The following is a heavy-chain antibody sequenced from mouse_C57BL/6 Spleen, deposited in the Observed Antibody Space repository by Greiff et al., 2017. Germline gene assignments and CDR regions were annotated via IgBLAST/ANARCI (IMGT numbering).Heavy chain of an antibody. CDR1: GYTFTSYW. J-gene: IGHJ3*01. Sequence: QVHVKQPGAELVKPGASVKLSCKASGYTFTSYWMHWVKQRPGQGLEWIGMIHPNSGSTNYNEKFKSKATLTVDKSSSTAYMQLSSLTSEDSAVYYCARADVGGFAYWGQGTLVTVSA. CDR3: ARADVGGFAY. CDR2: IHPNSGST. V-gene: IGHV1-64*01.